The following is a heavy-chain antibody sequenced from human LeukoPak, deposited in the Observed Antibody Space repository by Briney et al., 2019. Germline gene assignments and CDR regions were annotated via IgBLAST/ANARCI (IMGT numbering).Heavy chain of an antibody. CDR1: GYTFTSYY. CDR2: INPSGGST. D-gene: IGHD6-19*01. V-gene: IGHV1-46*01. Sequence: GASVRVSCKASGYTFTSYYMHWVRQAPGQGLEWMGIINPSGGSTSYAQKFQGRVTMTRDTSISTAYMELSRLRSDDTAVYYCARDNGIAVAGTVDYWGQGTLVTVSS. J-gene: IGHJ4*02. CDR3: ARDNGIAVAGTVDY.